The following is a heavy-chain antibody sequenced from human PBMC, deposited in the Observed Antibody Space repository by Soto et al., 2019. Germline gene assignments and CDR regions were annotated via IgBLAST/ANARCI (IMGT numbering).Heavy chain of an antibody. CDR2: INPNSGGT. D-gene: IGHD1-26*01. CDR3: ARDPPAGVGGMDV. J-gene: IGHJ6*02. Sequence: ASVKVSCKASGYTFTGYYMHCVRQAPGQGLEWMGWINPNSGGTNYAQKFQGRVTMTRDTSISTAYMELSRLRSDDTAVYYCARDPPAGVGGMDVWGQGTTVTVSS. V-gene: IGHV1-2*02. CDR1: GYTFTGYY.